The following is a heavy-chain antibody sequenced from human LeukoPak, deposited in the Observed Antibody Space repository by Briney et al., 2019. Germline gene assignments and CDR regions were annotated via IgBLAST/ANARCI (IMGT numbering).Heavy chain of an antibody. Sequence: GGSMRLSCAASGFTFSSYAMSWVRQAPGKGLEWVSDISDSGDSTDYADSVKGRFTISRDNSKNTLYLQMNSLRAEDTAVYYCAKDTHSSAWYYFDYWGQGTLVTVSS. J-gene: IGHJ4*02. V-gene: IGHV3-23*01. D-gene: IGHD6-19*01. CDR2: ISDSGDST. CDR1: GFTFSSYA. CDR3: AKDTHSSAWYYFDY.